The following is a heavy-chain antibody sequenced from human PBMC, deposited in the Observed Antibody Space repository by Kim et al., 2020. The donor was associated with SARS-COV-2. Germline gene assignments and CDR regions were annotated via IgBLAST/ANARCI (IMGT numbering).Heavy chain of an antibody. CDR3: SRLDDYGDS. J-gene: IGHJ4*02. V-gene: IGHV3-73*01. Sequence: GGSLRLSCAASEFTFSGSAMHWVRQASGKGLEWVGRIRSKANSYATAYTASVKGRFTFSRDDSKNTAYLQMNSLTTEDTAIYYCSRLDDYGDSWGQGTLVTVSS. CDR1: EFTFSGSA. D-gene: IGHD2-2*03. CDR2: IRSKANSYAT.